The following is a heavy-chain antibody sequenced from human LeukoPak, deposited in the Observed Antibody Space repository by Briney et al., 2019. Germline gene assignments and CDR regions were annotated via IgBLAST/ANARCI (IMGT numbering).Heavy chain of an antibody. CDR1: GFTFSRYA. CDR3: AKDENFGGYFDY. J-gene: IGHJ4*02. CDR2: ISASSNT. V-gene: IGHV3-23*01. D-gene: IGHD3-10*01. Sequence: GGSLRLSCAASGFTFSRYAMSWVRQAPGKGLERVSTISASSNTYYADSVKGRFTISRDNSKNTLYLQMNSLRAEDTAIFYCAKDENFGGYFDYWGQGTLVTVSS.